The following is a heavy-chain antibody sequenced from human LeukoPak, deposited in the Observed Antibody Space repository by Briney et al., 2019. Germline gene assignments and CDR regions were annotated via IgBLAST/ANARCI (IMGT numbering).Heavy chain of an antibody. J-gene: IGHJ4*02. CDR2: ISSSSSNI. Sequence: GGSLRLSCAASGFTFSSYSMNWVRQAPGKGLEWVSYISSSSSNIYYADSVKGRFTISRDNAKNSLYLQMNSLRAEDTAVYYCARARPSLYYYDSSGYYREFDYWGQGTLVTVSS. CDR3: ARARPSLYYYDSSGYYREFDY. V-gene: IGHV3-48*01. CDR1: GFTFSSYS. D-gene: IGHD3-22*01.